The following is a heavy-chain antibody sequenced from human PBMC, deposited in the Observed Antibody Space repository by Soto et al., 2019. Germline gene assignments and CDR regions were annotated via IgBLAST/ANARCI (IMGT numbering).Heavy chain of an antibody. CDR1: GYTFTSYY. CDR3: ARDGYYDILTGYPPGGRFDY. D-gene: IGHD3-9*01. CDR2: INPSGGST. J-gene: IGHJ4*02. V-gene: IGHV1-46*03. Sequence: ASVKVSCKASGYTFTSYYMHWLRQAPGQGLEWMGIINPSGGSTSYAQKFQGRVTMTMDTSTSTVYMELSSLRSEDTAVYYCARDGYYDILTGYPPGGRFDYWGQGTLVTVS.